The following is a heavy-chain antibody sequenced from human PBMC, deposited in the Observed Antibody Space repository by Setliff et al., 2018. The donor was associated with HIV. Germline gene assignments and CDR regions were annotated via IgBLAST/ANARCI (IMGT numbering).Heavy chain of an antibody. CDR2: FDPEDGNT. D-gene: IGHD6-19*01. CDR3: ATVSHTNVAAHDAFDI. V-gene: IGHV1-24*01. CDR1: GYTLTELS. Sequence: GASVKVSCKVSGYTLTELSRHWVRQAPGKGLEWMGGFDPEDGNTIYAQKFQGRVTMTADTSTDTVYMELSSLRSEDTAVYYCATVSHTNVAAHDAFDIWGQGTMVTVSS. J-gene: IGHJ3*02.